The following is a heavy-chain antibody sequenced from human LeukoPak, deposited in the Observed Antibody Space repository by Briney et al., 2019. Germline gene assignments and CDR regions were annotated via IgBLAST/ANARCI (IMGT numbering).Heavy chain of an antibody. Sequence: PGGSLRLSCAASGFTLSSNAMNWVRQAPGKGLEWVASISGGSHYILYADSVRGRFSISRDNAKNLVPLQMNSLGAEDTAVYYCARVFGGYMVDYYYYMDVWGEGTTVTVSS. D-gene: IGHD2-15*01. J-gene: IGHJ6*03. CDR3: ARVFGGYMVDYYYYMDV. CDR1: GFTLSSNA. V-gene: IGHV3-21*01. CDR2: ISGGSHYI.